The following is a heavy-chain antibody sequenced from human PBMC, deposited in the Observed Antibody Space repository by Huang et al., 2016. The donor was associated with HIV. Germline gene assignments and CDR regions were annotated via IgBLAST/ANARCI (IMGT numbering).Heavy chain of an antibody. D-gene: IGHD3-3*01. CDR3: AHTGFHNGLFYDYSFDV. CDR2: MYYNDEK. J-gene: IGHJ3*01. Sequence: QITLKESGPTLVKPTQTLTPTCTYSGFSLTSVVGVGWIGQPPGKALEWRALMYYNDEKTYSPSLKSRHTSSKDTSKNQVFLTLTNMDPVDTATYYCAHTGFHNGLFYDYSFDVWGQGTMVTVSS. CDR1: GFSLTSVVG. V-gene: IGHV2-5*01.